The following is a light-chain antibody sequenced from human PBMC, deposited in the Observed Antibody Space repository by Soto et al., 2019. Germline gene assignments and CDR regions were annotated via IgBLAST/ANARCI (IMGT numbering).Light chain of an antibody. CDR1: SDDVGAYNS. CDR3: CSSAPESTYV. V-gene: IGLV2-23*01. Sequence: QSVLAQPASVSGSPGQSITISSTGTSDDVGAYNSVSWYQQLPHKAPQVILYKGTQRPSGVSSRFSGSTSGNAASLTISGLQADDEADYFCCSSAPESTYVFGTGTKVTVL. J-gene: IGLJ1*01. CDR2: KGT.